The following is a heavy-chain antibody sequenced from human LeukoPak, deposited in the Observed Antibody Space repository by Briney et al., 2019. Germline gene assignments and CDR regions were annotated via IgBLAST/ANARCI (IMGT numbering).Heavy chain of an antibody. D-gene: IGHD2-2*01. J-gene: IGHJ3*02. CDR3: TRHTNCDI. CDR2: IYYSGST. CDR1: GGSISSSSYY. Sequence: SETLSLTCTVSGGSISSSSYYWGWIRQPPGKGLEWIGSIYYSGSTYYNPSLKSRVTISVDTSKNQFSLRLTSVTAADTAFYYCTRHTNCDIWGQGTMVTVSS. V-gene: IGHV4-39*01.